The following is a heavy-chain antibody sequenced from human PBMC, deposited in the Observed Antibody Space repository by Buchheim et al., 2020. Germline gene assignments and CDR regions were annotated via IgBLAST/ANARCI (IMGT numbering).Heavy chain of an antibody. V-gene: IGHV3-48*01. J-gene: IGHJ4*02. CDR1: GFTFSSYS. CDR2: IRSSGNTV. CDR3: ARDLLSNSDF. Sequence: EVQLVESGGGLVQPGGSPRLSCAASGFTFSSYSMNWVRQAPGKGLEWISYIRSSGNTVYYADSVKGRFTISRDNAKNSLYLQMNNLRVEDTAVYYCARDLLSNSDFWGQGTL. D-gene: IGHD4-11*01.